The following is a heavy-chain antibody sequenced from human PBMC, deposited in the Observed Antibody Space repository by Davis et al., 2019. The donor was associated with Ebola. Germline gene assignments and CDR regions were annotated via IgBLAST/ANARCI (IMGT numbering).Heavy chain of an antibody. Sequence: PSETLSLTCAVSTDSSFIYYWSWVRQSPGKGLEWIGYIYYNGRTSYNPSLKSRFTISLDTSKNQFSLNLSSVTTDDTAVYYCARERGGANFDYWGQGILVTVSS. CDR1: TDSSFIYY. D-gene: IGHD3-10*01. CDR3: ARERGGANFDY. J-gene: IGHJ4*02. CDR2: IYYNGRT. V-gene: IGHV4-59*01.